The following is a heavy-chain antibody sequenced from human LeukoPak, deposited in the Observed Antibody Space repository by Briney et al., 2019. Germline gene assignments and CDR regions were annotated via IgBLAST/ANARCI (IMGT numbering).Heavy chain of an antibody. CDR2: INPTSGGT. V-gene: IGHV1-2*02. CDR3: ARAAYDYVWGSYYFDY. D-gene: IGHD3-16*01. J-gene: IGHJ4*02. CDR1: GYTFTGYY. Sequence: ASVTVSCKASGYTFTGYYMHWVRQAPGQGLEWMGWINPTSGGTNYAQKFQGRVTMTRDTSISTAYMELSRLRSDDTAVYYCARAAYDYVWGSYYFDYWGQGTLVTVSS.